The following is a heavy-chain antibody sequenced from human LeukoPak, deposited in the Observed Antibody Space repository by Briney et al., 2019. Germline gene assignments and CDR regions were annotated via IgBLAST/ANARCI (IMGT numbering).Heavy chain of an antibody. CDR3: AKEGGYSGSYTDY. CDR1: RFTFSSYG. V-gene: IGHV3-23*01. CDR2: ISGSGGST. Sequence: GGSLRLSCAASRFTFSSYGMSWVRQAPGKGLEWVSAISGSGGSTYYADSVKGRFTISRDNFKNTLYLQMNSLRAEDTAVYHCAKEGGYSGSYTDYWGQGTLVTVSS. D-gene: IGHD1-26*01. J-gene: IGHJ4*02.